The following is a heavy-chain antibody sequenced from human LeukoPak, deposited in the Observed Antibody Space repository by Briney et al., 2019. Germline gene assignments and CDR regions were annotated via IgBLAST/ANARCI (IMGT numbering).Heavy chain of an antibody. J-gene: IGHJ4*02. CDR1: GFTFSSYG. V-gene: IGHV3-30*02. CDR3: AKKRFSSSLFDY. Sequence: GGSLRLSCAASGFTFSSYGMHWVRQAPGKGLEWVAFIRYDGSNKYYADSVKGRFTISRDNSKNTLYLQMNSLRAEDTAVYYCAKKRFSSSLFDYWGQGTLVTVSS. CDR2: IRYDGSNK. D-gene: IGHD6-13*01.